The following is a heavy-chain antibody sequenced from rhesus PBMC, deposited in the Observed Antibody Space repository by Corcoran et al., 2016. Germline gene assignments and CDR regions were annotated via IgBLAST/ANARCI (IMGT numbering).Heavy chain of an antibody. Sequence: QVQLQESGPGVVKPSETLSLTCAVSGGSISSYWWGWIRQPPGKGLEWIGPIYGGSGSTSYNPSLRSRVTLSSDTSKNQFSLKLTFVTAADTAVYYCARFYGSNYRTFDYWGQGVLVTVSS. D-gene: IGHD3-16*01. CDR3: ARFYGSNYRTFDY. CDR1: GGSISSYW. V-gene: IGHV4-147*01. J-gene: IGHJ4*01. CDR2: IYGGSGST.